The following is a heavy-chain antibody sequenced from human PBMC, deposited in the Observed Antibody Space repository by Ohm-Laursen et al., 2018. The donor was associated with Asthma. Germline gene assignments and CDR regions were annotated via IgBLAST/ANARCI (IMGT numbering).Heavy chain of an antibody. Sequence: SLRLSCTASGFTFSRYWMHWVRQAPGKGLVWVSRIKPDGNSPGYVDSVKGRFTISRDNAKNTLYLQMNSLRAEDTAVYYCARAPESLAYGLDVWGQGTTVTVSS. D-gene: IGHD2-2*01. CDR3: ARAPESLAYGLDV. CDR2: IKPDGNSP. J-gene: IGHJ6*02. V-gene: IGHV3-74*01. CDR1: GFTFSRYW.